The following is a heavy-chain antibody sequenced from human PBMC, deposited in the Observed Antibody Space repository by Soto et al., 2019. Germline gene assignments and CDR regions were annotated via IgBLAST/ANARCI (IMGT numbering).Heavy chain of an antibody. CDR2: ISGSGGST. J-gene: IGHJ4*02. V-gene: IGHV3-23*01. D-gene: IGHD3-10*01. Sequence: GGSLRLSCAASGFTFSSYAMSWVRQAPGKGLEWVSAISGSGGSTYYADSVKGRFTISRDNSKNTLYLQMNSLRAEDTAVYYCAKDTGSYYYGSGSYSYFDYWGQGTLVTVSS. CDR1: GFTFSSYA. CDR3: AKDTGSYYYGSGSYSYFDY.